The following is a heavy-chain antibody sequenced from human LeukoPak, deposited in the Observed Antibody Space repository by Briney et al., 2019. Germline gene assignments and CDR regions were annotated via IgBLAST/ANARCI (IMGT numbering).Heavy chain of an antibody. Sequence: SETLSLTCAVYGGSFSGYYWSWIRQPPGKGLEWIGEINHSGSTNYNPSLKSRVTISVDTSKNQFSLKLSSVTAADTAVYYCASLGYYDSSGHGDYWGQGTLVTVSS. CDR2: INHSGST. D-gene: IGHD3-22*01. CDR3: ASLGYYDSSGHGDY. CDR1: GGSFSGYY. V-gene: IGHV4-34*01. J-gene: IGHJ4*02.